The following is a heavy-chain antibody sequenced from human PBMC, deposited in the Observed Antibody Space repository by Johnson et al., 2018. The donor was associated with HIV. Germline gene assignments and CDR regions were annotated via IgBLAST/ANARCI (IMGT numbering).Heavy chain of an antibody. CDR3: ARDVAPSYSSDGDYDAFDI. V-gene: IGHV3-30*04. J-gene: IGHJ3*02. D-gene: IGHD6-25*01. CDR2: ISYDGSNK. CDR1: GFTFSSYA. Sequence: QVKLVESGGGVVQPGRSLRLSCAASGFTFSSYAMHWVRQAPGKGLEWVAVISYDGSNKYYADSVKGRFTISRDNSKNTLYLQMNSLRAEDTAVYYCARDVAPSYSSDGDYDAFDIWGQGTMVTVSS.